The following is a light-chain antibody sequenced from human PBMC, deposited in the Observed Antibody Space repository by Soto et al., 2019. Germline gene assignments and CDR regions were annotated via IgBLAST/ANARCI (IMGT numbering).Light chain of an antibody. V-gene: IGKV1-39*01. CDR2: TAS. CDR1: QSINKD. CDR3: LQDYSFPRT. J-gene: IGKJ4*01. Sequence: DIQMTQSPSSLSASVGDRVTITCRASQSINKDVNWYQQKPGKAPELLIYTASSLQGGVPSRFSGSASGTDFTLTISSLQPGDFATYFCLQDYSFPRTFGGGTKVEIK.